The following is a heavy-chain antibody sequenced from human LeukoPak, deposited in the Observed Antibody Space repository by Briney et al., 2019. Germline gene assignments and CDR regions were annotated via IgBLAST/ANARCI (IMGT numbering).Heavy chain of an antibody. V-gene: IGHV1-2*02. CDR1: GYTFTGYY. J-gene: IGHJ3*02. CDR3: ARSLPYSSGWYWYAFDI. Sequence: GASVNVSCTASGYTFTGYYMHWVRQAPGQGLEWMGWINPNSGGTNYAQKFQGRVTMTRDTSISTAYMELSRLRSDDTAVYYCARSLPYSSGWYWYAFDIWGQGTMVTVSS. CDR2: INPNSGGT. D-gene: IGHD6-19*01.